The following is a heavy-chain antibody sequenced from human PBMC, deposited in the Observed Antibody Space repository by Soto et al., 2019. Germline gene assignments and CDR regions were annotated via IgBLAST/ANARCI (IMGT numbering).Heavy chain of an antibody. Sequence: AGGSLRLSCAASGFTFSSYAMSWVRQAPGKGLEWVSAISGSGGSTYYADSVKGRFTISRDNSKNTLYLQMNSLRAEDTAVYYCAKDYDILTVGVNLDYWGQGTLVTVSS. V-gene: IGHV3-23*01. CDR3: AKDYDILTVGVNLDY. J-gene: IGHJ4*02. CDR1: GFTFSSYA. CDR2: ISGSGGST. D-gene: IGHD3-9*01.